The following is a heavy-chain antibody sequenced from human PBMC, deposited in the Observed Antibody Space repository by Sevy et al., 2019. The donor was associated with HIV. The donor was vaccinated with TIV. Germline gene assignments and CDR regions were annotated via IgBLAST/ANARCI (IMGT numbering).Heavy chain of an antibody. CDR2: SYYSGST. J-gene: IGHJ5*02. Sequence: SETLSLTCTVSGGSISSSCYYWGWIRQPPGKGLEWIGSSYYSGSTYYHPSLKSRVTISVDTSKNQFSVRLSSVTAADTAVYYCARKYCTGGVCWALENWFDPWGQGTLVTVSS. V-gene: IGHV4-39*01. CDR3: ARKYCTGGVCWALENWFDP. CDR1: GGSISSSCYY. D-gene: IGHD2-8*02.